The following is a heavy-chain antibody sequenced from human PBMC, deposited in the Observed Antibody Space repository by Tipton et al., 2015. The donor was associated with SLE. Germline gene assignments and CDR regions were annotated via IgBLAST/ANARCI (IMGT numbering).Heavy chain of an antibody. CDR1: GFTFSSYW. CDR2: VKQDGSET. Sequence: SLRLSCAASGFTFSSYWMSWVRQAPGKGLEWVANVKQDGSETNYMDSVKGRFTISRDNAKNSLYLQMNSLRAEDTAVYYCARGSEYNLYWGQGTLVTVSS. V-gene: IGHV3-7*01. D-gene: IGHD1-1*01. CDR3: ARGSEYNLY. J-gene: IGHJ4*02.